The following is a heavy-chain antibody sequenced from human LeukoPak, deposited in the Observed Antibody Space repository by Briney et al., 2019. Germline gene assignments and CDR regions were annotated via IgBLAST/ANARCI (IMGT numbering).Heavy chain of an antibody. CDR3: ASRPGGSTWYGVFDY. D-gene: IGHD6-13*01. CDR1: GDSMSNHF. CDR2: IYGSETT. V-gene: IGHV4-59*11. J-gene: IGHJ4*02. Sequence: SETLSLTCTVSGDSMSNHFWSWIRQPPGRGLEWIGYIYGSETTNYNPSLKSRVTMSVDTSENQFSLKLSSVTAADTALYYCASRPGGSTWYGVFDYWSRGTLVTVSS.